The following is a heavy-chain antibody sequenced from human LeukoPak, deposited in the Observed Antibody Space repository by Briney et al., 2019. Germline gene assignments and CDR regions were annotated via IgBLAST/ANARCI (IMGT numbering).Heavy chain of an antibody. J-gene: IGHJ4*02. CDR2: IYTSGST. V-gene: IGHV4-4*07. D-gene: IGHD1-26*01. Sequence: SETLSLSCTVSGGSISSYYWSWIRQPAGKGLEWIGRIYTSGSTNYNPSLKSRVTISVDKSKNQFSLKLSSVTAADTAVYYCARDRVGATSYFDYWGQGTLVTVSS. CDR1: GGSISSYY. CDR3: ARDRVGATSYFDY.